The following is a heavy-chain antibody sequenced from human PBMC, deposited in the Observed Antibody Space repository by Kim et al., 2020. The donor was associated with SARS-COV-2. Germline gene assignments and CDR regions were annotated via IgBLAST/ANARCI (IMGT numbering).Heavy chain of an antibody. Sequence: KGRFTISRDNSKNTLYLQMNSLRAEDTAVYYCAKDKDYGGNLVYYYGMDVWGQGTTVTVSS. D-gene: IGHD4-17*01. J-gene: IGHJ6*02. V-gene: IGHV3-30*02. CDR3: AKDKDYGGNLVYYYGMDV.